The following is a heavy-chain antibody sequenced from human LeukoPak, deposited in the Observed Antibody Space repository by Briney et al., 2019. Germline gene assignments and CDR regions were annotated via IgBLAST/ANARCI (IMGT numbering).Heavy chain of an antibody. CDR1: GGSISSYY. V-gene: IGHV4-4*07. Sequence: SETLSLTCTVSGGSISSYYWSWIRQPAGKGLEWIGRIYTSGSTNYNPSLKSRVTMSVDTSKNQFSLKLSSVTAADTAVYYCARTSSSWYMYYFDYWDQGTLVTVSS. CDR3: ARTSSSWYMYYFDY. CDR2: IYTSGST. J-gene: IGHJ4*02. D-gene: IGHD6-13*01.